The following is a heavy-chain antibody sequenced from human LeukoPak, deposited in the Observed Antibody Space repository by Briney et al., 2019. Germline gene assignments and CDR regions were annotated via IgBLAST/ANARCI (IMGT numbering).Heavy chain of an antibody. D-gene: IGHD2-2*01. CDR3: ARDTKYAFDN. Sequence: GGSLRLSCAASGFTFSSYSTNWVRQAPGKGLEWISYIGISSGNTKYADSVKGRFTISGDKAKNSVYLQMNSLRVEDTAVYYCARDTKYAFDNWGQGTLVTVSS. J-gene: IGHJ4*02. CDR1: GFTFSSYS. V-gene: IGHV3-48*01. CDR2: IGISSGNT.